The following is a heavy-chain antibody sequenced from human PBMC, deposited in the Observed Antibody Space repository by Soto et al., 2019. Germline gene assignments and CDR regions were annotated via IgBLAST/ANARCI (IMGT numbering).Heavy chain of an antibody. CDR2: ISYDGNNK. CDR1: GFSFSNNG. J-gene: IGHJ4*02. Sequence: XGSLVLTCAAYGFSFSNNGMHGIRQAPGKGLEWVAIISYDGNNKYYADSVKGRFTISRDNSKNTLYLQMNSLRVEDTAVYYCAKDRVESGLGEIDYWGQGTLVTVSS. CDR3: AKDRVESGLGEIDY. D-gene: IGHD3-16*01. V-gene: IGHV3-30*18.